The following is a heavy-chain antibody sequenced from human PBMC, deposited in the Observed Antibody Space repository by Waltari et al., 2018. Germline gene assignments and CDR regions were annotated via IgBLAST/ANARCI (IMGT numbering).Heavy chain of an antibody. CDR3: ARRTAASGHWYFDL. V-gene: IGHV4-34*02. CDR2: VNHDGNT. CDR1: GGSFSGYH. Sequence: QVQLQQWGAGLLRPSETLSLTCGVTGGSFSGYHWSWFRQSPGRGLEWIGEVNHDGNTNYNPSLKSRVTILVDMSKNQFFLKLTSVTAAETAVYYCARRTAASGHWYFDLWGRGTLVTVSS. J-gene: IGHJ2*01. D-gene: IGHD6-13*01.